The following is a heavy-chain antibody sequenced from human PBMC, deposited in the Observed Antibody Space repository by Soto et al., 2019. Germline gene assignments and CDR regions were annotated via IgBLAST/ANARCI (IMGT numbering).Heavy chain of an antibody. Sequence: GGPLRLSCAASGFTFSSYSMNWVRQAPGKGLEWVSYISSSSSTIYYADSVKGRFTISRDNAKNSLYLQMNSLRDEDTAVYYCAGERGPLNWFDPWGQGTLITVSS. V-gene: IGHV3-48*02. CDR3: AGERGPLNWFDP. J-gene: IGHJ5*02. CDR1: GFTFSSYS. CDR2: ISSSSSTI.